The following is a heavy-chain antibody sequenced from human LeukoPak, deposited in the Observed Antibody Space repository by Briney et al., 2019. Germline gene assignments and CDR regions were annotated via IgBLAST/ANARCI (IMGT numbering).Heavy chain of an antibody. V-gene: IGHV3-23*01. CDR1: GFTFSSYA. J-gene: IGHJ4*02. CDR3: ARDKRPGVRQLATYYFDY. Sequence: GGSLRLSCAASGFTFSSYAMSWVRQAPGEGLEWVSAISGSGGSTYYADSVKGRFTISRDNSKNTLYLQMNSLRAEDTAVYYCARDKRPGVRQLATYYFDYWGQGTLVTVSS. CDR2: ISGSGGST. D-gene: IGHD6-13*01.